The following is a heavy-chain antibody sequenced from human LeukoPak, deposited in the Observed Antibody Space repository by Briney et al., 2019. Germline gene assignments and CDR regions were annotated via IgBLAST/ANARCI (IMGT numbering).Heavy chain of an antibody. CDR1: GFTFSSYA. J-gene: IGHJ3*01. D-gene: IGHD5-24*01. CDR2: INSGGDDT. V-gene: IGHV3-23*01. Sequence: PGGSLRLSCAASGFTFSSYAMSWVRQAPGKGLEWVSDINSGGDDTYYADSVKGRLTISRDNSKNTLYLQMNSLRAEDTAVFYCARLTYNGHNVLDVWGRGTMVTASS. CDR3: ARLTYNGHNVLDV.